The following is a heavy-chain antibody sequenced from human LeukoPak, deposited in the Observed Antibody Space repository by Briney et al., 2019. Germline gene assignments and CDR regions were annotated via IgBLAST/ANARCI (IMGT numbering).Heavy chain of an antibody. CDR3: ARDQFGYSGYDLIFTSLGYYYYGMDV. J-gene: IGHJ6*02. Sequence: LPGGSLRLSCAASGFTFSSYWMSWVRQAPGKGLEWVASIKQDGSEKYYVDSVKGRFTISRDNAKNSLYLQMNSLRAEDTAVYYCARDQFGYSGYDLIFTSLGYYYYGMDVWGQGTTVTVSS. V-gene: IGHV3-7*01. CDR1: GFTFSSYW. D-gene: IGHD5-12*01. CDR2: IKQDGSEK.